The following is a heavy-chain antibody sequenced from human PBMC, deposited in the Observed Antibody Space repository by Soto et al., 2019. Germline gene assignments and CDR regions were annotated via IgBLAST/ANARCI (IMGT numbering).Heavy chain of an antibody. CDR2: IYWNGEK. CDR3: AHRIAAPGRTLVD. Sequence: QITLKESGPTLVRPTQPLTLTCTVSGFSLRTDAVGVAWIRQSPGKALEWLGIIYWNGEKRYKSSLQTRLTITRDTSKNQVVLTMTDMAPLDTATYFCAHRIAAPGRTLVDWGQGVLVTVSS. J-gene: IGHJ4*02. V-gene: IGHV2-5*01. CDR1: GFSLRTDAVG. D-gene: IGHD6-13*01.